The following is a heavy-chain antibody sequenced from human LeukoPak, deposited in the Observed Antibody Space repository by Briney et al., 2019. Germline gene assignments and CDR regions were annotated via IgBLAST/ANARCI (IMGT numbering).Heavy chain of an antibody. CDR1: GFTFSTYS. V-gene: IGHV3-21*01. Sequence: GGSLRLSCAASGFTFSTYSMNWVRQAPGKGLEWVSSISSSNSYIYYADSMKGRLTISRDNAKNALYLQMNSLRAEDTAVYYCARGGLELDYWGQGTLVTVSS. J-gene: IGHJ4*02. D-gene: IGHD1-7*01. CDR3: ARGGLELDY. CDR2: ISSSNSYI.